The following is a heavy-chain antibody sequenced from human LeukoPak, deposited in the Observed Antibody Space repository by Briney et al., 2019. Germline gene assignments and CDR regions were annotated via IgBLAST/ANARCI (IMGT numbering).Heavy chain of an antibody. D-gene: IGHD2-15*01. CDR1: GFTFRTYW. V-gene: IGHV3-74*01. CDR3: ARAPYCSGGSCYSVLFFDY. CDR2: INEDGSIT. J-gene: IGHJ4*02. Sequence: GGSLRLSCAVSGFTFRTYWMHWVRQVPGEGLVWVSRINEDGSITNYADSVKGRFSISRDNAKNSLYLQMNSLRAEDTAVYYCARAPYCSGGSCYSVLFFDYWGQGTLVTVSS.